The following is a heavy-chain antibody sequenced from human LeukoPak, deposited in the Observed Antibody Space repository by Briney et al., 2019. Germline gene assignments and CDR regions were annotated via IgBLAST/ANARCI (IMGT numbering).Heavy chain of an antibody. J-gene: IGHJ4*02. CDR3: AREGPRGNSQFDY. Sequence: GGSLRLSCAASGFTFSSYGMHWVRQAPGKGLEWVALIWYDGSNKYYADSVKGRLTISRDNSKNTLYLQVNSLRAEDTAVYYCAREGPRGNSQFDYWGQGTLVTVSS. CDR1: GFTFSSYG. CDR2: IWYDGSNK. V-gene: IGHV3-33*01. D-gene: IGHD2/OR15-2a*01.